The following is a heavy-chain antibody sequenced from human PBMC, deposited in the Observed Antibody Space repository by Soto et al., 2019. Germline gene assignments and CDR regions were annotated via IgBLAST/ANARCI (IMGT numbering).Heavy chain of an antibody. Sequence: EVQLVESGGGLVPPGGSLRLSCAASGFTFSSYSMNWVRQAPGQRLEWVSYIRSSSSTIYYADSVKGRFTICRDNAKDSLYRQINSLRDEDTAVYYCARVVVVVVAARSGYFDLWGRGALFTVSS. J-gene: IGHJ2*01. CDR3: ARVVVVVVAARSGYFDL. D-gene: IGHD2-15*01. V-gene: IGHV3-48*02. CDR1: GFTFSSYS. CDR2: IRSSSSTI.